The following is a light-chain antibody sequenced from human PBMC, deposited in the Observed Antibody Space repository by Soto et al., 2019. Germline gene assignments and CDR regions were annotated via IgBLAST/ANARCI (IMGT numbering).Light chain of an antibody. V-gene: IGLV2-11*01. J-gene: IGLJ1*01. CDR1: SSDVGGYDY. Sequence: QSVLTQPRSVSGSPGQSVTISCTGTSSDVGGYDYVSWYQQHPGKAPKLMIYDVTKRPSGVTDRFSGSRSGNTASLTISGLKAEDESDYCGCSSSGTSAFNVFGPGTKVTFL. CDR3: CSSSGTSAFNV. CDR2: DVT.